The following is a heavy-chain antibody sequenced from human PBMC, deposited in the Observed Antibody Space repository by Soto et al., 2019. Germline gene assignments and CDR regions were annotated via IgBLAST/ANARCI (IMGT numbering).Heavy chain of an antibody. CDR1: GFTYRSYA. V-gene: IGHV3-23*01. CDR3: AKDLLHTYYYDSSGYIDY. Sequence: GGSLRLSCAAAGFTYRSYAMNWVRQAPGKGLEWVSRISGSGVTTYYANSVKGRFTISRDNSNNTLSLQMNSLRAEDTAVYYCAKDLLHTYYYDSSGYIDYWGQGTLVTVSS. CDR2: ISGSGVTT. D-gene: IGHD3-22*01. J-gene: IGHJ4*02.